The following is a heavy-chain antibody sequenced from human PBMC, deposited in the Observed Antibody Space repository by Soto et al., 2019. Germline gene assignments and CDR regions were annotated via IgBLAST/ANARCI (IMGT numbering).Heavy chain of an antibody. Sequence: PGGSLRLSCVASGFNFRNYWMTWVRQAPGKGLEWVANIKQDGSVKYYVDSVKGRFTISRDNAKNTLYLQMNSLRAEDTAVYYCASEIERLLGYWGQGTLVTVSS. V-gene: IGHV3-7*01. CDR1: GFNFRNYW. J-gene: IGHJ4*02. D-gene: IGHD3-3*01. CDR2: IKQDGSVK. CDR3: ASEIERLLGY.